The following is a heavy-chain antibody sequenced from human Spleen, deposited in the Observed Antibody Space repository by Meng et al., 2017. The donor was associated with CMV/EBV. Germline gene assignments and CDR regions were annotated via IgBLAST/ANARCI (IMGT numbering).Heavy chain of an antibody. Sequence: GGSLRLSCAASGFTFSSYWMSWVRQAPGKGLEWVANIKPDGSVKYYLDSVKGRFTVSRDNAENSLYLQMNTLRAEDTAVYYCARAGIAGAGDYWGQGTLVTVSS. CDR1: GFTFSSYW. V-gene: IGHV3-7*01. CDR3: ARAGIAGAGDY. CDR2: IKPDGSVK. J-gene: IGHJ4*02. D-gene: IGHD6-13*01.